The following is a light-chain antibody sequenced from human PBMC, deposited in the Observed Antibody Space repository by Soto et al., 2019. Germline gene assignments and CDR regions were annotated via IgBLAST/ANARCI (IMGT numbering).Light chain of an antibody. CDR2: GNS. CDR1: SSNIGAGYD. J-gene: IGLJ1*01. Sequence: QSVLTQPPSVSGAPGQRVTISCTGSSSNIGAGYDVHWYQQLPGTAPKLLIYGNSNRPSGVPDRFSGSKSGTSASLTITGLRAADEADYYCQSSDSSLSYVFGTGTKLTVL. V-gene: IGLV1-40*01. CDR3: QSSDSSLSYV.